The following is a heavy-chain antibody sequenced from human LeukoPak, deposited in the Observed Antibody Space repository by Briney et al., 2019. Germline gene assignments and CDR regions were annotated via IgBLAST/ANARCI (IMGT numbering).Heavy chain of an antibody. D-gene: IGHD3-10*01. Sequence: PGGSLRLSCEASGFTFSSYWMSWVRQAPGKGLEWVANIKQDGSEKYYVDSVKGRFTISRDNAKNSLYLQMNSLRAEDTAVYYCAGGRSFFGYWGQGALVTVSS. CDR3: AGGRSFFGY. CDR2: IKQDGSEK. V-gene: IGHV3-7*01. J-gene: IGHJ4*02. CDR1: GFTFSSYW.